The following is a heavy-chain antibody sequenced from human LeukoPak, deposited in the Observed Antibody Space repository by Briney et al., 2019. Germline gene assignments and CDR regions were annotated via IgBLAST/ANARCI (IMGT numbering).Heavy chain of an antibody. V-gene: IGHV4-39*07. CDR3: ARWDEKYYYGSGSFNV. D-gene: IGHD3-10*01. J-gene: IGHJ6*04. CDR1: GGSISTSNYY. Sequence: ASETLSLTCTVSGGSISTSNYYWGWIRQPPGKGLEWIGNIFYSGSTYYSPSLKSRVTISLDTSRNQFSLKLTSVTAADTAVYYCARWDEKYYYGSGSFNVWGKGTTVTVSS. CDR2: IFYSGST.